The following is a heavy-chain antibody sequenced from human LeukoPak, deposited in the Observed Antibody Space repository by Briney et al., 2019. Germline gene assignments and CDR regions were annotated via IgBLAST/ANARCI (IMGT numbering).Heavy chain of an antibody. V-gene: IGHV3-23*01. CDR3: AKDWTTVVTPKGYYFDS. J-gene: IGHJ4*02. Sequence: GGSLRLSCEASGFTFHTYAMSRVRQAPGKGLEWVSAVSTTGASTYYADSVKGRFTISRDNSKNTLSLQMDSLRVGDTALYYCAKDWTTVVTPKGYYFDSWGEGTLVTVSS. CDR2: VSTTGAST. CDR1: GFTFHTYA. D-gene: IGHD4-23*01.